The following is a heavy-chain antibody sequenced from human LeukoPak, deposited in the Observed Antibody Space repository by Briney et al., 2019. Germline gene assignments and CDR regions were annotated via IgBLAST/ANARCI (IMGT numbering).Heavy chain of an antibody. CDR1: GFTFSSYE. CDR2: ISSSGSTI. V-gene: IGHV3-48*03. Sequence: GGSLRLSCAASGFTFSSYEMNWVRQAPGKGLEWVSYISSSGSTIYYADSVKGGINISRDNAKNSLYLQMNSLRAEDTAVYYCARDGYYMDVWGKGTTVTISS. CDR3: ARDGYYMDV. J-gene: IGHJ6*03.